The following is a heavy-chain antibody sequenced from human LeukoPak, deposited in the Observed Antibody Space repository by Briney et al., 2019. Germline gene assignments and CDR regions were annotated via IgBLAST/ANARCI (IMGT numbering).Heavy chain of an antibody. D-gene: IGHD6-19*01. CDR1: GYTFTSYG. J-gene: IGHJ4*02. CDR2: ISAYNGNT. Sequence: ASVKVSCKASGYTFTSYGISWVRQAPGQGLEWMGWISAYNGNTNYAQKLQGRVTMTTDTSTSTAHMELRSLRSDDTAVYYCARDQSSGWYDYFDYWGQGTLVTVSS. V-gene: IGHV1-18*01. CDR3: ARDQSSGWYDYFDY.